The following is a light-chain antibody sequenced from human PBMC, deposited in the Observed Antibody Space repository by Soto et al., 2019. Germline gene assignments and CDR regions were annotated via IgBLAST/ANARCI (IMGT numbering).Light chain of an antibody. CDR3: QQYNSYRWT. CDR1: QSISTY. V-gene: IGKV1-5*03. CDR2: KAS. Sequence: DIQMTQSPSTLSASVGDRVTITCRASQSISTYLAWYQQKPGKAPKLLIYKASSLESGVPSRFSGSGSGTEFTLTISSLQSDDFGTYYCQQYNSYRWTFGLGTKVE. J-gene: IGKJ1*01.